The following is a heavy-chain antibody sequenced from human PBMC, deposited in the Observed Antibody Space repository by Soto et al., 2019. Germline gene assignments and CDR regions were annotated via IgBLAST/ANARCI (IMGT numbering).Heavy chain of an antibody. J-gene: IGHJ4*01. CDR3: VKDALTAVAFYFDY. V-gene: IGHV3-23*01. D-gene: IGHD6-19*01. CDR2: ISGSDGRT. Sequence: PGGSLRLSCAASEFTFRSYAMSWVRQAPGKGLEWVSTISGSDGRTYSTDSVKGRFTISRDNSRNTAYLQMNSLRVEDTALYYCVKDALTAVAFYFDYWGRGALVTVSS. CDR1: EFTFRSYA.